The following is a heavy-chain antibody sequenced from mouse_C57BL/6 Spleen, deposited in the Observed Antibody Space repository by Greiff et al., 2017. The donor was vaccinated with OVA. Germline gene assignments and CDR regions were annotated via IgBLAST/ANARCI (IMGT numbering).Heavy chain of an antibody. Sequence: EVKLMESGGGLVQPGGSLSLSCAASGFTFTDYYMSWVRQPPGKALEWLGFIRNKANGYTTEYSASVKGRFTISRDNSQSILYLQMNALRAEDSATYYCARYIDYANSYWYFDVWGTGTTVTVSS. J-gene: IGHJ1*03. CDR2: IRNKANGYTT. CDR1: GFTFTDYY. V-gene: IGHV7-3*01. CDR3: ARYIDYANSYWYFDV. D-gene: IGHD1-1*01.